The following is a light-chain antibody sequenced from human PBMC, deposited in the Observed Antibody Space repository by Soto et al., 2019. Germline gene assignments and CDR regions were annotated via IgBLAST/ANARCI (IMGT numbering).Light chain of an antibody. CDR2: GAS. CDR3: QQYGSSPPPWT. Sequence: EIVLTQSPGTLSLSPGERATLSCRASQSVSSSYLAWYQQKPGQAPRLLIYGASSRATGIPDRFSGNGSGTDFTLTISRLEPEDFAVYYCQQYGSSPPPWTFGQGTKVEIK. CDR1: QSVSSSY. J-gene: IGKJ1*01. V-gene: IGKV3-20*01.